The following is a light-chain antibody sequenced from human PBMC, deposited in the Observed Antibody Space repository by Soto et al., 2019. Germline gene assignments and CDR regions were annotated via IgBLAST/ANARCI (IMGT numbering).Light chain of an antibody. V-gene: IGKV3-20*01. J-gene: IGKJ3*01. CDR2: GAS. Sequence: EIVLTQSPGTLSLSPGERATLSCRASQSVSSSYLAWYQQKPGQAPRLLIYGASSRATGIPDRFSGSGSGTDFTLFISRLEPEDFAVYYCQQYGSSFTFGPGTKVDI. CDR3: QQYGSSFT. CDR1: QSVSSSY.